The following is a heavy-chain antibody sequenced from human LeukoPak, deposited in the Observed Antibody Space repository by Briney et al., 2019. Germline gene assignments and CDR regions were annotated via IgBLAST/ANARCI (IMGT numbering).Heavy chain of an antibody. CDR1: GFTFSSYE. Sequence: PGGSLRLSCAASGFTFSSYEMNWVRQAPGKGLEWVSYISSGRTIYYADSVKGRFIISRDNSKNTLYLEMNSLRVEDTAMYYCAREGFTEDTPLALDYWGQGALVTVSS. CDR2: ISSGRTI. J-gene: IGHJ4*02. V-gene: IGHV3-48*03. D-gene: IGHD5-18*01. CDR3: AREGFTEDTPLALDY.